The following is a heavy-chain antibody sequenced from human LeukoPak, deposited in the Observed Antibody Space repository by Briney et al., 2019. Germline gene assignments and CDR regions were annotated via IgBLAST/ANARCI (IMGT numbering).Heavy chain of an antibody. J-gene: IGHJ3*02. D-gene: IGHD1-14*01. CDR3: TSFNRKNAFEI. CDR2: IKNKADGGTA. V-gene: IGHV3-15*01. Sequence: GGSLRLSCAASAFTFSGLWMAWVRQAPGKGLEWVGHIKNKADGGTADYAAPVKGRFTISRDDSTNTLYLHMNSLTIEDTAMYYCTSFNRKNAFEIWGQGTVVTVSS. CDR1: AFTFSGLW.